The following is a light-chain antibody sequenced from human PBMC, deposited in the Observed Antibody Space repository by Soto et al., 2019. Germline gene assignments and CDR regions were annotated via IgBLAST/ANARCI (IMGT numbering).Light chain of an antibody. V-gene: IGLV2-14*03. CDR2: AVS. CDR1: SSDIGSYDH. CDR3: ISYTDRQSYL. Sequence: QSALTQPASVSGSPGQSITISCSGTSSDIGSYDHVAWYQQFPGKSPKLIIYAVSDRPSGVSDRFSGSKSGISASLTISGLQTEDEADYYCISYTDRQSYLFGTGTKATAL. J-gene: IGLJ1*01.